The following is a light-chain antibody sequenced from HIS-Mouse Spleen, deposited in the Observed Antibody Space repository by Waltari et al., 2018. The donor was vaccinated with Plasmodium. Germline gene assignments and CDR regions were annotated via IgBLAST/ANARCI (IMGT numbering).Light chain of an antibody. CDR2: EGS. Sequence: QSALTQPASVSGSPGQSITISCTGTSSDVGSYNLVSWYQQPPGKAPKLRIYEGSKRPSGVSYRFSGSKSGNTASLTISGLQAEDEADYYCCSYAGSSTFVVFGGGTKLTVL. CDR1: SSDVGSYNL. CDR3: CSYAGSSTFVV. J-gene: IGLJ2*01. V-gene: IGLV2-23*03.